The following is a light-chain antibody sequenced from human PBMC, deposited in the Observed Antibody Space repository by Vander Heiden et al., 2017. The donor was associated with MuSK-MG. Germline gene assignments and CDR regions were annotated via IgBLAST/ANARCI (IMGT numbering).Light chain of an antibody. V-gene: IGLV2-8*01. CDR1: SSDVGGYNY. J-gene: IGLJ3*02. CDR2: EVS. Sequence: QSALIQPPSASGSPGQSVTISCTGTSSDVGGYNYVSWYQQHPGKAPKLLIYEVSKRPSGVPDRFAGSKSGNTASLTVSGLQAEDEADYYCSSYAGSNSVFGGGTKLTVL. CDR3: SSYAGSNSV.